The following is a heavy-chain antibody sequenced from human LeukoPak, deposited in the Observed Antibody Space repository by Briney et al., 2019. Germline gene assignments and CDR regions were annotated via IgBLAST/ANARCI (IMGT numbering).Heavy chain of an antibody. CDR3: ARDGGSGEAGFDY. J-gene: IGHJ4*02. Sequence: SETLSLTCTVSGGSISSYYWSWIRQPPGKGLEWIGYIYYSGSTNYNPSLKSRVTISVDTSKNQFSLKLSSVTAADTAVYYCARDGGSGEAGFDYWGQGTLVTVSS. CDR2: IYYSGST. V-gene: IGHV4-59*01. D-gene: IGHD3-10*01. CDR1: GGSISSYY.